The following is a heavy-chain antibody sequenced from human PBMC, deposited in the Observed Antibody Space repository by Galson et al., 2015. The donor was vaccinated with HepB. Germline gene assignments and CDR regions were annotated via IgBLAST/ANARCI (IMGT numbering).Heavy chain of an antibody. V-gene: IGHV3-48*03. Sequence: SLRLSCAASGFTFSSYNMNWVRQVPGKGLDWISYISATGTTIDYADSVKGRFIISRDNAKNSLYLQMNSLKTEDTAIYYCSGQLIGTGSTDSWGQGTLVTVSS. J-gene: IGHJ5*01. CDR3: SGQLIGTGSTDS. CDR1: GFTFSSYN. D-gene: IGHD1-7*01. CDR2: ISATGTTI.